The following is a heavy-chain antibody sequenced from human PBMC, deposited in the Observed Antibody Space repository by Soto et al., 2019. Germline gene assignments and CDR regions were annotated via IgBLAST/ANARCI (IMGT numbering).Heavy chain of an antibody. Sequence: PGGSLRLSCAASGFTFSSYAMSWVRQAPGKGLEWVSAISGSGGSTYYADSVKGRFTISRDNSKNTLYLQMNSLRAEDTAVYYCAKDAVVGSSSWVPGPIRFGHTYYYGMDVWGQGTTVSVSS. J-gene: IGHJ6*02. CDR3: AKDAVVGSSSWVPGPIRFGHTYYYGMDV. CDR1: GFTFSSYA. D-gene: IGHD6-13*01. CDR2: ISGSGGST. V-gene: IGHV3-23*01.